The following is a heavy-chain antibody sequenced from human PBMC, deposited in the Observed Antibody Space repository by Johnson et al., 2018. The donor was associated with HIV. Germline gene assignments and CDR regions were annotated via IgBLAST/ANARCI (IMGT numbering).Heavy chain of an antibody. CDR1: GFTFSSYA. CDR2: ISYDGSNK. Sequence: VQLVESGGGLVQPGGSLRLSCVVSGFTFSSYAMHWVRQAPGKGLEWVAVISYDGSNKYYADSVKGRFTISRDNSKNTLYLQMNSLRAEDTALYYCARVVGYKYGSAGDNDAFDIWGQGTMVTVSS. V-gene: IGHV3-30-3*01. J-gene: IGHJ3*02. CDR3: ARVVGYKYGSAGDNDAFDI. D-gene: IGHD5-18*01.